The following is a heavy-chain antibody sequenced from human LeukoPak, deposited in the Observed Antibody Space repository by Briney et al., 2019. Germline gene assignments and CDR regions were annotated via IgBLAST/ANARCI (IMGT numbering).Heavy chain of an antibody. V-gene: IGHV3-53*01. D-gene: IGHD4-23*01. J-gene: IGHJ3*02. CDR1: GFTASSNY. CDR3: ARSPYGGDAFDI. CDR2: IYSGGST. Sequence: GGSLRLSCAASGFTASSNYMSWVRQAPGKGLEWVSVIYSGGSTYYADSVKGRFTISRDNSKNTLYLQMNSLRAEDTAVYYCARSPYGGDAFDIWGQGTMVTVSS.